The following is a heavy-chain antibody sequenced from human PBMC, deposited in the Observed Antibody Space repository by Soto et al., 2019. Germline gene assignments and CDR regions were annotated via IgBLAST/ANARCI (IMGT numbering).Heavy chain of an antibody. CDR1: GGSVNSGNYY. J-gene: IGHJ3*02. V-gene: IGHV4-34*01. CDR2: MSHSGGT. D-gene: IGHD1-1*01. Sequence: QVKLQQWGAGLLKPSETLSLTCAVFGGSVNSGNYYWSWIRQPPGKGLEWIGEMSHSGGTHFNPSLKGPVTISVDTSKNLFSLKMRSVTAADSALYYCARVERGTATTVVDAFDIWGPGTMVTVSS. CDR3: ARVERGTATTVVDAFDI.